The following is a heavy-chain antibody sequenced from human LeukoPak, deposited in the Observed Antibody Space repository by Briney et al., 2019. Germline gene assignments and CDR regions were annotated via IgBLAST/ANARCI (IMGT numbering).Heavy chain of an antibody. Sequence: GGSLRLSCIASGFAFNSYEMNWVRQAPWKGLEWVSYISSSGSIKHYADSVKGRFTISRDNSKNTLYLQMNSLRAEDTAVYYCARAALDYNWFDPWGQGTLVTVSS. CDR1: GFAFNSYE. CDR2: ISSSGSIK. CDR3: ARAALDYNWFDP. J-gene: IGHJ5*02. V-gene: IGHV3-48*03.